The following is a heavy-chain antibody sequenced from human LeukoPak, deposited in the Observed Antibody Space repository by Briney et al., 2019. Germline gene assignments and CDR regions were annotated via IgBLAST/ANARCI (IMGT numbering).Heavy chain of an antibody. CDR3: VTYYFDSSGPKKNY. V-gene: IGHV4-39*07. CDR1: GGSVSSSGYY. Sequence: SETLSLTCTVSGGSVSSSGYYWGWIRQPPGKGLEWIGTIHYNGGTYYNPSLKGRVTISVDTSKKQFSLKLSSVTAADTAVYYCVTYYFDSSGPKKNYWGQGTLVTVSS. CDR2: IHYNGGT. D-gene: IGHD3-22*01. J-gene: IGHJ4*02.